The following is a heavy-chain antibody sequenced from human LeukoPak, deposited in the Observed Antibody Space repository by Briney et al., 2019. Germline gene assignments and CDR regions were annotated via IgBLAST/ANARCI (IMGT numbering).Heavy chain of an antibody. V-gene: IGHV1-2*04. CDR2: INPNSGGT. CDR3: AREALGGVISVGAFDI. CDR1: GHTFTGYY. Sequence: GASVKVSCKASGHTFTGYYMHWVRQAPGQGLEWMGWINPNSGGTNYAQKFQGWVTMTRDTSISTACMELSRLRSDDTAVYYCAREALGGVISVGAFDIRGQGTMVTVSS. D-gene: IGHD3-16*01. J-gene: IGHJ3*02.